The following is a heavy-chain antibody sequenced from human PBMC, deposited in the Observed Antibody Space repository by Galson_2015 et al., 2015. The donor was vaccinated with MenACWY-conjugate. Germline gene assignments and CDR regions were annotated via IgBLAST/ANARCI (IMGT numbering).Heavy chain of an antibody. Sequence: SLRLSCAASGFAFSTYAMTWVRQSPGKGLEWVSAISGSGSGTYYADSVKGRFTISRDNSRNTLYLQMSRLRAEDTAVYYCAKGLRTDGYNADYRGPVTPVAVSS. V-gene: IGHV3-23*01. CDR3: AKGLRTDGYNADY. J-gene: IGHJ4*02. CDR1: GFAFSTYA. CDR2: ISGSGSGT. D-gene: IGHD5-18*01.